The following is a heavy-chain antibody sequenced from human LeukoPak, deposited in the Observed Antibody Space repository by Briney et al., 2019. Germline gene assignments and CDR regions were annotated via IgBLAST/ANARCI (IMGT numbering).Heavy chain of an antibody. CDR3: AKTLIWFGELDYYFDY. CDR1: GFTFSDYA. V-gene: IGHV3-33*06. J-gene: IGHJ4*02. CDR2: IWFDGRNT. Sequence: GGSLRLSCAASGFTFSDYAMHWVRQAPDKGLEWVALIWFDGRNTLYADSVKGRFTISRDNSKNTLYLQMNSLRAEDTAVYYCAKTLIWFGELDYYFDYWGQGTLVTVSS. D-gene: IGHD3-10*01.